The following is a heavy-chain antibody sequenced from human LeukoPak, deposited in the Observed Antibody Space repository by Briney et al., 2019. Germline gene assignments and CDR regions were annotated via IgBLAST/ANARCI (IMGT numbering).Heavy chain of an antibody. Sequence: GGSLRLSCAASGFTFSGYAMSWVRQAPGKGLEWVSGISYSGGSTYYADSVKGRFTISRDNSKNTLYLQMNSLRAEDTAIYYCAKFNSHYSNYYSGMDVWGQGTTVTVSS. CDR1: GFTFSGYA. V-gene: IGHV3-23*01. D-gene: IGHD4-11*01. CDR2: ISYSGGST. J-gene: IGHJ6*02. CDR3: AKFNSHYSNYYSGMDV.